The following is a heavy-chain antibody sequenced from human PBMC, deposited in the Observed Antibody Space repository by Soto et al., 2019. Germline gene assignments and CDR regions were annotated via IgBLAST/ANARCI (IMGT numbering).Heavy chain of an antibody. D-gene: IGHD3-22*01. V-gene: IGHV1-24*01. J-gene: IGHJ3*02. Sequence: ASVKVSCKVSGYTLTELSMHWVRQAPGKGLEWMGGFDPEDGETIYAQKFQGRVTMTEDTSTDTAYMELSSLRSEDTAVYYCATDRPNYYDSFGRPLYGLDIWGQGTMVTVSS. CDR3: ATDRPNYYDSFGRPLYGLDI. CDR2: FDPEDGET. CDR1: GYTLTELS.